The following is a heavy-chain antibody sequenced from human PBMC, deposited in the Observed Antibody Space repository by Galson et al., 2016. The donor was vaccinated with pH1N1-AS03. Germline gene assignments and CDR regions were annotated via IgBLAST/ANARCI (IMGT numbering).Heavy chain of an antibody. Sequence: SVKVSCKASGYTFSTYGVSWVRQAPGQGLEWMGWISGYDDDTNYAQNVAGRVTMTTDKSTSTVYMELRSLRSDDTAVYYCARDRGFRTDTFDIGGQGTWVTVSS. CDR3: ARDRGFRTDTFDI. CDR2: ISGYDDDT. D-gene: IGHD1-1*01. J-gene: IGHJ3*02. V-gene: IGHV1-18*04. CDR1: GYTFSTYG.